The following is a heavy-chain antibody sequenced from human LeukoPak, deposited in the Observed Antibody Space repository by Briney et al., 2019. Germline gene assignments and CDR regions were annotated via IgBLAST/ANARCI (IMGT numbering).Heavy chain of an antibody. Sequence: GGSLRLSCAVSGVTVSDNLMSWVRQAPGKGLEWLAVLYNSGNPFYANSVRGRFSVSRDNSRNTLYLQMDSLRGEDTAVYYCAKDFRIGYSAHFDYWGQGALVTVSS. CDR2: LYNSGNP. J-gene: IGHJ4*02. CDR3: AKDFRIGYSAHFDY. V-gene: IGHV3-53*01. D-gene: IGHD2-21*01. CDR1: GVTVSDNL.